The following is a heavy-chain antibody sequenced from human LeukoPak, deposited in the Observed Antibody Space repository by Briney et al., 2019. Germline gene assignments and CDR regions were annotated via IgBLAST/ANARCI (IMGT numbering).Heavy chain of an antibody. CDR1: GFTFSSYS. CDR3: ASGGRGGYKASLAFDY. Sequence: GGSLRLSCAASGFTFSSYSMNWVRQAPGKGLEWVSSISSSSSYIYYADSVKGRFTISRDNAKNSLYLQMNSLRAEDTAVYYCASGGRGGYKASLAFDYWGQGTLVTVSS. CDR2: ISSSSSYI. D-gene: IGHD5-24*01. J-gene: IGHJ4*02. V-gene: IGHV3-21*01.